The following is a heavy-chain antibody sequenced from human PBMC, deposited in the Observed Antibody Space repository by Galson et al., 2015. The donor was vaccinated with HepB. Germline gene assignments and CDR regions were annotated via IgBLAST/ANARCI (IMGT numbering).Heavy chain of an antibody. CDR2: IIPIFGTA. D-gene: IGHD6-6*01. CDR3: ARAGTVTARNVLVYYYGMDV. CDR1: GGTFSSYV. V-gene: IGHV1-69*13. Sequence: SVKVSCKASGGTFSSYVISWVRQAPGQGLEWMGGIIPIFGTANYAQKFQGRVTFTADESTSTAYMQLSSLRSEDTAIYYCARAGTVTARNVLVYYYGMDVWGQGTTVTVSS. J-gene: IGHJ6*02.